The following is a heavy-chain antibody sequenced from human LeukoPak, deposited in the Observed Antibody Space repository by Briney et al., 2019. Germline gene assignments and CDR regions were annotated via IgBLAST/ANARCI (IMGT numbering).Heavy chain of an antibody. D-gene: IGHD3-3*01. CDR1: GYSFTSYW. CDR3: ARPRSSYYDFWSGNDAFDI. J-gene: IGHJ3*02. CDR2: IYPGDSDT. V-gene: IGHV5-51*01. Sequence: GESLKISCKGSGYSFTSYWIGWVRQMPGKGLEWMGIIYPGDSDTRYSPSFQGQVTISADKSISTAYLQWSSLKASDTAMYYCARPRSSYYDFWSGNDAFDIWGQGTMVTVSS.